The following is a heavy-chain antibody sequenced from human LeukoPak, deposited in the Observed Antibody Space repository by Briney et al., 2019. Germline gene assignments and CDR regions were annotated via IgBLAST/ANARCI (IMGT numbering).Heavy chain of an antibody. Sequence: AGGSLRLSCAASGFTFSRYAMHWVRQAPGKGLEWVAVITYDGNNKYYADFVKGRFTISRDNSENSLYLQMNSLSAEHTAVYYFAKDRRSSSSFRAFDIWGQGTMVTVSS. CDR3: AKDRRSSSSFRAFDI. V-gene: IGHV3-30-3*01. CDR2: ITYDGNNK. CDR1: GFTFSRYA. D-gene: IGHD6-6*01. J-gene: IGHJ3*02.